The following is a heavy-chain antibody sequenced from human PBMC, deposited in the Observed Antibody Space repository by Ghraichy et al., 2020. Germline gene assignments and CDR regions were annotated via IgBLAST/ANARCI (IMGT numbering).Heavy chain of an antibody. J-gene: IGHJ4*02. CDR3: VRDLITMVRGVMGY. CDR1: GYTFTSYG. D-gene: IGHD3-10*01. Sequence: ASVKVSCKASGYTFTSYGISWVRQAPGQGLEWMGWISAYNGNTNYAQKLQGRVTMTTDTSTSTAYMELRSLRSDDTAVYYCVRDLITMVRGVMGYWGQGTLVTVSS. CDR2: ISAYNGNT. V-gene: IGHV1-18*01.